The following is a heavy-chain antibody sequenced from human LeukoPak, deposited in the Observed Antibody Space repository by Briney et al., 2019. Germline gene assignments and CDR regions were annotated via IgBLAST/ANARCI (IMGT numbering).Heavy chain of an antibody. V-gene: IGHV4-39*01. D-gene: IGHD3-3*01. CDR2: IYYSGST. Sequence: SETLSLTCTVSGGSISSSSYYWGWIRQPPGKGLEWIGSIYYSGSTYYNPSLKSRVTISVDTSKDQFSLKLSSVTAADTAVYYCARVREYYDFWSGYSPSNWFDPWGQGTLVTVSS. CDR3: ARVREYYDFWSGYSPSNWFDP. J-gene: IGHJ5*02. CDR1: GGSISSSSYY.